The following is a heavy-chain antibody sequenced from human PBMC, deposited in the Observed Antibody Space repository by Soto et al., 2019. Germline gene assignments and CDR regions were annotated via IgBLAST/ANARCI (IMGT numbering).Heavy chain of an antibody. CDR3: ASHQQLAYYFDY. V-gene: IGHV1-3*01. D-gene: IGHD6-13*01. J-gene: IGHJ4*02. CDR2: INAGNGNT. Sequence: QVQLVQSGAEVKKPGASVKVSCKASGYTFTSYAMHWVRQAPGPRLEWMGWINAGNGNTKYSQKFQGRVTITRDTAASTAYMELSSLRSEATAVYYCASHQQLAYYFDYWGQGTLVTVSS. CDR1: GYTFTSYA.